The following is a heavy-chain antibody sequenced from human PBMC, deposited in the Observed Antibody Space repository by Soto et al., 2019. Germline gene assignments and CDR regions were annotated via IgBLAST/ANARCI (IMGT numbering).Heavy chain of an antibody. CDR1: GGSSSSYY. CDR3: ARGESGIPYYYYGMDV. Sequence: QVQLQESGPGLVKPSETLSLTCIVSGGSSSSYYWSSIRQPPGKGLEWIGYIYYSGSSNYNPSLKSRVSISVGTSKNQFSLKLGSVTAADTAVYYCARGESGIPYYYYGMDVWGHGTTVTVSS. V-gene: IGHV4-59*01. CDR2: IYYSGSS. J-gene: IGHJ6*02. D-gene: IGHD3-3*01.